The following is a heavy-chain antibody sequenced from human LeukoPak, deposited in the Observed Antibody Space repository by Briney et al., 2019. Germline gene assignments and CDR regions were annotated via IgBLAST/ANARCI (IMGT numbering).Heavy chain of an antibody. CDR3: ARVAEAFRNGGLDY. J-gene: IGHJ4*02. D-gene: IGHD1-1*01. V-gene: IGHV1-69*13. CDR1: GGTFSSYA. CDR2: IIPIFGTA. Sequence: SVKVSCKASGGTFSSYAISWVRQAPGQGLEWMGGIIPIFGTANYAQKFQGRVTITADESTSTAYMELSSLRSEDTAVYYCARVAEAFRNGGLDYWGQGTLVTVSS.